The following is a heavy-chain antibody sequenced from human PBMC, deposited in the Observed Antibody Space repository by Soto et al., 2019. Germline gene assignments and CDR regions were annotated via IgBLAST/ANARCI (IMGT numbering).Heavy chain of an antibody. CDR2: IKPNGGRT. CDR1: ADTFTSYY. Sequence: ASVKFSCKAPADTFTSYYIHWVRQAPGHGLEWMGIIKPNGGRTRFAQTLQGRITMNRDTSTSTAYMELRSLRSEDTAIYYCARSSAGVFGIIIEGFNWLAPWGEGSLVPVSS. CDR3: ARSSAGVFGIIIEGFNWLAP. V-gene: IGHV1-46*01. J-gene: IGHJ5*02. D-gene: IGHD3-16*02.